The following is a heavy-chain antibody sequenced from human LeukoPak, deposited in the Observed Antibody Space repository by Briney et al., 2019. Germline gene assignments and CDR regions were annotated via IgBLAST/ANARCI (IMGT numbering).Heavy chain of an antibody. D-gene: IGHD6-13*01. Sequence: ASVKVSCKASGGTFSSYAISWVRQAPGQGLEWMGIINPSGGSTSYAQKFQGRVTMTRDTSTSTVYMELSSLRSEDTAVYYCAREWQQLVNWGQGTLVTVSS. V-gene: IGHV1-46*01. CDR3: AREWQQLVN. J-gene: IGHJ4*02. CDR1: GGTFSSYA. CDR2: INPSGGST.